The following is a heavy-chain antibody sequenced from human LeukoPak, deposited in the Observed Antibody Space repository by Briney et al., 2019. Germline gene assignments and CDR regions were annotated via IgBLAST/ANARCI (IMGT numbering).Heavy chain of an antibody. CDR1: GGSFSGYY. Sequence: SETLSLTCAVYGGSFSGYYWSWIRQPPGKGLEWIGSIYYSGSTYYNPSLKSRVTISVDTSKNQFSLKLSSVTAADTAVYYCASSLARYDFSPGGLDYWGQGTLVTVSS. CDR2: IYYSGST. D-gene: IGHD3-3*01. CDR3: ASSLARYDFSPGGLDY. J-gene: IGHJ4*02. V-gene: IGHV4-34*01.